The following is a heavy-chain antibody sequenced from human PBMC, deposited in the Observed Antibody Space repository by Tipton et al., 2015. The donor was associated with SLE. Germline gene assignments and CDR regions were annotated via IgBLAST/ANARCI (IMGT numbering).Heavy chain of an antibody. CDR1: GFTFDDYV. J-gene: IGHJ4*02. CDR3: ATLGGGYYFDC. D-gene: IGHD3-16*01. Sequence: SLRLSCAASGFTFDDYVMHWVRQPPGRGLEWVSSISWNSNSIEYVDSVKGRFTISRDNAKNSLYLQMNSLRAEDTALYYCATLGGGYYFDCWGQGTLVTVSS. CDR2: ISWNSNSI. V-gene: IGHV3-9*01.